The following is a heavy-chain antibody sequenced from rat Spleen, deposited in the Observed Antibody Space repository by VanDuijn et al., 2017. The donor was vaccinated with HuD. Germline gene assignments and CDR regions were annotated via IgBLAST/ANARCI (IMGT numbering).Heavy chain of an antibody. Sequence: EVQLVESDGGLVQPGGSLKLSCAASGFAFSDYYMAWVRQAPTQGLEWVATISYDGSITYYRDSVKGRFTISRDNAKSTLYLQMDSLRAEDTATYYCASNDYWGQGVMVTVSS. V-gene: IGHV5-29*01. CDR1: GFAFSDYY. CDR2: ISYDGSIT. J-gene: IGHJ2*01. CDR3: ASNDY.